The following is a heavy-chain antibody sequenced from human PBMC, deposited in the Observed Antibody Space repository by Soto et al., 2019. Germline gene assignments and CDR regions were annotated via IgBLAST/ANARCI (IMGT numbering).Heavy chain of an antibody. J-gene: IGHJ4*01. CDR3: TRRAGYIDY. D-gene: IGHD6-13*01. Sequence: GESLKISCKASGYSLTSYWIGWVRQRPGKGLEWMGIVYPGDSDTRYNPSFRGQVTISVDRSTSTAYLQWSSLKASDTAMYYCTRRAGYIDYWGHGTLVTVSS. CDR2: VYPGDSDT. CDR1: GYSLTSYW. V-gene: IGHV5-51*01.